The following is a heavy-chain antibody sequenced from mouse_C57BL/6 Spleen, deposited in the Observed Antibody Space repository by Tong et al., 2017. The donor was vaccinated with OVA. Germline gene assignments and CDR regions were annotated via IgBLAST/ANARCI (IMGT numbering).Heavy chain of an antibody. CDR3: ARSLTTVAAWFAY. Sequence: VQLQESGAELAKPGASVKMSCKASGYTFTSYWMHWVKQRPGQGLEWIGYINPSTGYTEYNQKFKDKATLTADKSASTAYMQLSSLTSEDSAVYYCARSLTTVAAWFAYWGQGTLVTVSA. CDR1: GYTFTSYW. J-gene: IGHJ3*01. V-gene: IGHV1-7*01. CDR2: INPSTGYT. D-gene: IGHD1-1*01.